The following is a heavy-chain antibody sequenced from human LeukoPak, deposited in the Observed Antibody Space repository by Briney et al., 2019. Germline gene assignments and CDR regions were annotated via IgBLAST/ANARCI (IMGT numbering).Heavy chain of an antibody. D-gene: IGHD6-6*01. Sequence: ASVKVSCKASGYTFTGYYMHWVRQAPGQGLEWMGWINPNSGGTNYAQKFQGRVTMTRDTSISTAYMELSRLRSDDTAVYYCAREGGYSSSYLKQKNWFDPWGQGTLVTVSS. J-gene: IGHJ5*02. CDR3: AREGGYSSSYLKQKNWFDP. CDR2: INPNSGGT. V-gene: IGHV1-2*02. CDR1: GYTFTGYY.